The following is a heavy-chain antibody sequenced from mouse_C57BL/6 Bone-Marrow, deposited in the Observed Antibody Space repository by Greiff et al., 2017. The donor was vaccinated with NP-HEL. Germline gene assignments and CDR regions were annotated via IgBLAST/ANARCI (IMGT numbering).Heavy chain of an antibody. Sequence: VKLQESGAELVKPGASVKISCKASGYAFSSYWMNWVKQRPGKGLEWIGQIYPGDGDTNYNGKFKGKATLTADKSSSTAYMQLSSLTSEDSAVYFCARSGYDDFDYWGQGTTLTVSS. CDR2: IYPGDGDT. V-gene: IGHV1-80*01. CDR3: ARSGYDDFDY. D-gene: IGHD2-3*01. CDR1: GYAFSSYW. J-gene: IGHJ2*01.